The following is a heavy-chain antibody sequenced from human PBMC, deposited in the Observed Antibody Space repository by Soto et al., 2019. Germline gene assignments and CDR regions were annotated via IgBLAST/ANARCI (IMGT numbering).Heavy chain of an antibody. CDR3: ARRRYYSNVGGTWFDP. CDR2: IYYSGST. D-gene: IGHD4-4*01. CDR1: GGSISSYY. V-gene: IGHV4-59*08. Sequence: SETLSLTCTVSGGSISSYYWSWIRQPPGKGLEWIGYIYYSGSTNYNPSLKSRVTISVDTSKNQFSLKLSSVTAADTAVYYCARRRYYSNVGGTWFDPWGQGTLVTVSS. J-gene: IGHJ5*02.